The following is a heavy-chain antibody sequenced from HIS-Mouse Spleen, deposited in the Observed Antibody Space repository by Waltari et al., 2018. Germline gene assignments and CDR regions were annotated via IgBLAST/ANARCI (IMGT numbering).Heavy chain of an antibody. J-gene: IGHJ4*02. Sequence: QVQLVESGGGVVQPGRSLRLSCAASGFTFSSYGMHWVRQAPGKGLEWVAVISYDGRKKYYADSVEGRFTISRDNSKNTLYLQMNSLRAEDTAVYYCAKASSGWLDYWGQGTLVTVSS. CDR3: AKASSGWLDY. D-gene: IGHD6-19*01. CDR2: ISYDGRKK. CDR1: GFTFSSYG. V-gene: IGHV3-30*18.